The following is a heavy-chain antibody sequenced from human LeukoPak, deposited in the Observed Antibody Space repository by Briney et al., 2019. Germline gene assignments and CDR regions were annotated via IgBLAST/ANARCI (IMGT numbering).Heavy chain of an antibody. J-gene: IGHJ4*02. CDR1: GYTFTSYY. CDR3: AREGVRSSPPNYYGSGSYYNTPTYFDY. D-gene: IGHD3-10*01. V-gene: IGHV1-46*01. Sequence: ASVKVSCKASGYTFTSYYMHWVRQAPGQGLEWMGIINPSGGSTSYAQKFQGRVTMTRDMSTSTVYMELSSLRSEDTAVYYCAREGVRSSPPNYYGSGSYYNTPTYFDYWGQGTLVTASS. CDR2: INPSGGST.